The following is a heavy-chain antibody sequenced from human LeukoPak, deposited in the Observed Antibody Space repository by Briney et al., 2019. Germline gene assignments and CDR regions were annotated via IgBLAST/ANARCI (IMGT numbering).Heavy chain of an antibody. J-gene: IGHJ4*02. CDR3: ARGCGSTSCYLLDY. V-gene: IGHV1-18*01. D-gene: IGHD2-2*01. Sequence: ASVKVSCKTSGYTFTSYSIGLVRQAPGQGLEWMGWISGYNANTDYAQKLQDRVTMTTDTSTSTAYMELRSLTSDDTAVYYCARGCGSTSCYLLDYWGQGTLVTVSS. CDR1: GYTFTSYS. CDR2: ISGYNANT.